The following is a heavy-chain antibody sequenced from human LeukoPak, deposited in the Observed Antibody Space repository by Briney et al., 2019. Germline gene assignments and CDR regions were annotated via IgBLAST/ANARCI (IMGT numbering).Heavy chain of an antibody. CDR2: ISSSGGGT. V-gene: IGHV3-23*01. J-gene: IGHJ4*02. D-gene: IGHD6-13*01. CDR1: GFTFSSYG. CDR3: AKVVGYTSSWYFDY. Sequence: GGSLRLSRTASGFTFSSYGMSWVRQAPGKGLEWVSGISSSGGGTYYADSVKGRFTISRDNSKNTLYLQMNSLRGEDTAVYYCAKVVGYTSSWYFDYWGQGTLVTVSS.